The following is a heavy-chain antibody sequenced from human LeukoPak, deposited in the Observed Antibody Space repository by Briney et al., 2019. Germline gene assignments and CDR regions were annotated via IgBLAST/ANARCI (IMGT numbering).Heavy chain of an antibody. J-gene: IGHJ5*02. CDR3: ARGIESSTSWIDP. Sequence: SWIRQPPGKGLEWIGYIYYSGSTNYNPSLKSRVTISVDTSKNQFSLKLSSVTAADTAVYYCARGIESSTSWIDPWGQGTLVTVSS. V-gene: IGHV4-59*01. D-gene: IGHD2-2*01. CDR2: IYYSGST.